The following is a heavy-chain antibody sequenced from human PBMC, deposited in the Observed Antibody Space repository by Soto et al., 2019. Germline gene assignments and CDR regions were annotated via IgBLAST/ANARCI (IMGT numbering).Heavy chain of an antibody. D-gene: IGHD6-6*01. Sequence: ASVKVSCKASGYTFTSYGISWVRQAPGQGLEWMGWISAYNGNTNYAQKLQGRVTMTTDTSTSTAYMELRSLRSDDTAVYYCARVGVRYSSSCGSVVPNWFDPWGQGTLVTVSS. CDR2: ISAYNGNT. J-gene: IGHJ5*02. V-gene: IGHV1-18*01. CDR3: ARVGVRYSSSCGSVVPNWFDP. CDR1: GYTFTSYG.